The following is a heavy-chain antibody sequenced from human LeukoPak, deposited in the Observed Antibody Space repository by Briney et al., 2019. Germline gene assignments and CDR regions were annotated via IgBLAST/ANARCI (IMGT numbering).Heavy chain of an antibody. D-gene: IGHD5-12*01. Sequence: GRSLRLSCAASGFTFSSYAMHWVRQAPGKGLEWVAVISYDGSNKYYADSVKGRFTISRDNSKNTLYLQMNSLRAEDTAVYYCARDKSGYDSGNYYYYGMDVWGQGTTATVSS. CDR3: ARDKSGYDSGNYYYYGMDV. J-gene: IGHJ6*02. CDR1: GFTFSSYA. V-gene: IGHV3-30*04. CDR2: ISYDGSNK.